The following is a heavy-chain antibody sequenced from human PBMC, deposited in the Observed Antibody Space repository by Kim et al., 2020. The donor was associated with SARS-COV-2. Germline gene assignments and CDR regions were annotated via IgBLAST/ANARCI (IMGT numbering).Heavy chain of an antibody. Sequence: SVKVSCKAFGGPSRSSGLSWVRQAPGQGREWMGRIIPIGNMTEYAQKFQGRVTITEDRMNKGYMELTSLRPEDTAVYYCAREVPPLAPCAISALRHGDYYYCGIDVWGQGTTVTVTS. V-gene: IGHV1-69*04. D-gene: IGHD2-21*01. J-gene: IGHJ6*02. CDR3: AREVPPLAPCAISALRHGDYYYCGIDV. CDR2: IIPIGNMT. CDR1: GGPSRSSG.